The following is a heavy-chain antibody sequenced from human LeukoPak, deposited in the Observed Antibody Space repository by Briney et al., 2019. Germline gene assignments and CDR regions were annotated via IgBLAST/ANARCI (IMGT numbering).Heavy chain of an antibody. CDR2: IHTDGSVT. V-gene: IGHV3-74*01. D-gene: IGHD1-26*01. CDR1: GFTFSDYW. CDR3: ARDFSGSYYFDY. Sequence: GGSLRLSCAASGFTFSDYWMHWVRQAPGKGLVWVSRIHTDGSVTSYADSVKGRFTISRDNAKNTLYLQMNSLRAEDTAVYYCARDFSGSYYFDYWGQGTLVTVSS. J-gene: IGHJ4*02.